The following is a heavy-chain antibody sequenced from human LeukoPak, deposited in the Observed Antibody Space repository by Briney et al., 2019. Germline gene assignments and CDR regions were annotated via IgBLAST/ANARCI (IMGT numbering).Heavy chain of an antibody. J-gene: IGHJ3*02. D-gene: IGHD3-10*01. CDR1: GGSISSYY. CDR3: ARVRMVHAFDI. V-gene: IGHV4-59*01. CDR2: IYYSGST. Sequence: SETLSLTCTVSGGSISSYYWSWIRQPPGKGLEWIGYIYYSGSTKYNPSLKSRVTISVDTSKNQFSLKLSSVTAADTAVYYCARVRMVHAFDIWGQGTMVTVSS.